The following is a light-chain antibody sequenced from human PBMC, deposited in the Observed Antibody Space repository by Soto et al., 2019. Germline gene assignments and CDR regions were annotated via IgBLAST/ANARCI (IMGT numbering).Light chain of an antibody. J-gene: IGLJ1*01. CDR1: NIGDKL. CDR2: FDS. Sequence: SYELTQSPSVSLAPGETARISCEGNNIGDKLVHWYQQRPGQAPVLVIYFDSERPSGIPERFSGSNSGNTATLIITRVEAGDKADYYCQLWDVGSDHYVFGSGTKLTVL. V-gene: IGLV3-21*04. CDR3: QLWDVGSDHYV.